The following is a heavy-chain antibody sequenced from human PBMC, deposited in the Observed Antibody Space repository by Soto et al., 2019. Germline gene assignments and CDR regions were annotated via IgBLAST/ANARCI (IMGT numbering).Heavy chain of an antibody. CDR3: ARLEWVTGTFPL. CDR1: GGSISSSSYY. Sequence: QLQLQESGPGLVKPSETLSLTCTVSGGSISSSSYYWGWLRQPPGKGLEWIGSIYYSGSTYYNPSLKSRVTISVDTSKNQCSLKLSSVTAADTAVYYCARLEWVTGTFPLWGQGTLVTVSS. CDR2: IYYSGST. V-gene: IGHV4-39*01. D-gene: IGHD1-7*01. J-gene: IGHJ4*02.